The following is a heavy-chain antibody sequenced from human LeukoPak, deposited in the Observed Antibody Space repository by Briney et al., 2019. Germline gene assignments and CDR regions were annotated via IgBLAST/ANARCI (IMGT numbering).Heavy chain of an antibody. Sequence: PSETLSLTCAVYGGSFSGYYWSWIRQPPGKGLEWIGEINHSGSTYYNPSLKSRVTISVDTSKNQFSLKLSSVTAADTAVYSRRRAPPASSSWLDSWGQGTLVTVSS. D-gene: IGHD6-13*01. CDR1: GGSFSGYY. CDR3: RRAPPASSSWLDS. V-gene: IGHV4-34*01. CDR2: INHSGST. J-gene: IGHJ5*01.